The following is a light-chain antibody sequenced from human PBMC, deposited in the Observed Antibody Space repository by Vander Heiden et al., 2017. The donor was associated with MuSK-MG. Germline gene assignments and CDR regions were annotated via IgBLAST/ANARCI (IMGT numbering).Light chain of an antibody. J-gene: IGKJ1*01. CDR3: QQYHSYPWS. CDR2: KAS. V-gene: IGKV1-5*03. CDR1: QSISSC. Sequence: DLQMIQTPSVLSASVGDRVTITCRAGQSISSCLAWYQQKPWKAPKLLMYKASHLERGVPSRFIATGSGTEFTLTVSSLQPDDFATYWCQQYHSYPWSFGQVTNFEVK.